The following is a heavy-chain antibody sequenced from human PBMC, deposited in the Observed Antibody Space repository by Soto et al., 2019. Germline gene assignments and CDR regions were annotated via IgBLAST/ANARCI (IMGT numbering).Heavy chain of an antibody. CDR2: INQDGSAR. V-gene: IGHV3-7*03. Sequence: EVQLVESGGGLVQPGGSLRLSCAASGFSFRSSWMSWVRQAPGKGLQWVANINQDGSARYYADSVKGRFTISRDNANNSLYLQMNSLRAEDTAVYYCARDDWYYFDYWGQGTLVTVSS. CDR1: GFSFRSSW. D-gene: IGHD3-9*01. J-gene: IGHJ4*02. CDR3: ARDDWYYFDY.